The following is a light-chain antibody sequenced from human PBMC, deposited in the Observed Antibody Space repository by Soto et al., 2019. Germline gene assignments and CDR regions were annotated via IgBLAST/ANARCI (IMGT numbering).Light chain of an antibody. Sequence: QSALTQPASVSGSPGQSITISCTGTSSDVGGYDYVSWYQLHPGKAPKLMVFEVNNRPSGVSNRFSGSKSGNTASLTISGLQAEDEADYYCSSYTSSSTLVVFGGGTKLTVL. CDR3: SSYTSSSTLVV. CDR2: EVN. V-gene: IGLV2-14*01. CDR1: SSDVGGYDY. J-gene: IGLJ2*01.